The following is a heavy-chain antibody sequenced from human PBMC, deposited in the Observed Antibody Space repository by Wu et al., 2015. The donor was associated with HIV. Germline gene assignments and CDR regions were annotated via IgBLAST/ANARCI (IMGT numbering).Heavy chain of an antibody. D-gene: IGHD2-15*01. V-gene: IGHV1-2*02. CDR2: INPNSGGT. CDR3: ARDELFRVDDAFDM. J-gene: IGHJ3*02. Sequence: QVHLVQSGAEVKKPGASVKVSCKASGYIFTDFYIHWVRQAPGQGLEWMGWINPNSGGTNYVQKFQVRVTMTRDTSISTAYMELSRLRSDDTAVYYCARDELFRVDDAFDMWGQGTMVIVSS. CDR1: GYIFTDFY.